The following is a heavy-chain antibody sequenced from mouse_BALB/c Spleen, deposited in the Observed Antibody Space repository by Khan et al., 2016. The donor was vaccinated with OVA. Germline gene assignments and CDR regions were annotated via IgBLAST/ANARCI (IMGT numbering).Heavy chain of an antibody. J-gene: IGHJ2*01. Sequence: EVQLQESGTVLARPGASVKMSCKASGYTFTSYWMHWVKQRPGQGLEWIGAIYPGNSDINYNQKFKGKAKLTAVTSTSTAYMELNSLPNEDSAVYYVTRNGFGNYESWDYWGQGTTLTVSA. D-gene: IGHD2-1*01. CDR1: GYTFTSYW. V-gene: IGHV1-5*01. CDR2: IYPGNSDI. CDR3: TRNGFGNYESWDY.